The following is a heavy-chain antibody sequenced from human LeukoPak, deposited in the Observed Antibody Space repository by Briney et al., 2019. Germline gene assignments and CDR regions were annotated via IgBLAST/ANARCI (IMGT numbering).Heavy chain of an antibody. Sequence: PGRSLRLSCAASGFTFDDYAMHWVRHAPGKGLEWVSGISWNSGSIGYADSVKGRFTISRDNAKNSLYLQMNSLRAEDTALYYCAKATTTVVNGYFQHWGQGTLVTVSS. CDR1: GFTFDDYA. CDR3: AKATTTVVNGYFQH. J-gene: IGHJ1*01. D-gene: IGHD4-23*01. V-gene: IGHV3-9*01. CDR2: ISWNSGSI.